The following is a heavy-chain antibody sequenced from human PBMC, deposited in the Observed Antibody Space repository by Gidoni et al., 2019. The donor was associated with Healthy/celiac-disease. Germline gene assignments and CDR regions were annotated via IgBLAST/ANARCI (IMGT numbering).Heavy chain of an antibody. CDR1: GFPFSSYS. J-gene: IGHJ4*02. Sequence: EVQLVESGGGLVKPGGSLRLSCAASGFPFSSYSMNWVRQAPGKGLEWVSSISSSSSYIYYADSVKGRFTISRDNAKNSLYLQMNSLRAEDTAVYYCARDPGIAAADPPHWGQGTLVTVSS. V-gene: IGHV3-21*01. CDR3: ARDPGIAAADPPH. D-gene: IGHD6-13*01. CDR2: ISSSSSYI.